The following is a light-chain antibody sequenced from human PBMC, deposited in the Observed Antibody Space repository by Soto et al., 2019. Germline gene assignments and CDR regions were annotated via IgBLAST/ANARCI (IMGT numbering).Light chain of an antibody. CDR2: GAS. J-gene: IGKJ3*01. CDR3: QHYGDSPPQYT. V-gene: IGKV3-20*01. Sequence: EIVLTQSPGNLSLSPGERATLSCRASQSVSSSFLAWYQQRPGQAPRLLIFGASYRATGIPDRFSGSGSGTDFTLTISLLEPEDFAVYYCQHYGDSPPQYTFGPGTNVDSK. CDR1: QSVSSSF.